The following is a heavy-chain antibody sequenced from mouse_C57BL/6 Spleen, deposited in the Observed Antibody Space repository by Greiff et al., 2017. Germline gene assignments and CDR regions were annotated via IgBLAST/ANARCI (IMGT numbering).Heavy chain of an antibody. V-gene: IGHV14-1*01. CDR3: TTVFTTVVATRSGYFDC. J-gene: IGHJ2*01. CDR1: GFNIKDYY. Sequence: VQLQQSGAELVRPGASVKLSCTASGFNIKDYYMHWVKQRPEQGLEWIGRIDPEDGDTEYAPKFQGKATLTADTSSNTAYLQLSSQTSEDTAVYYGTTVFTTVVATRSGYFDCRGQGTTLTVSS. CDR2: IDPEDGDT. D-gene: IGHD1-1*01.